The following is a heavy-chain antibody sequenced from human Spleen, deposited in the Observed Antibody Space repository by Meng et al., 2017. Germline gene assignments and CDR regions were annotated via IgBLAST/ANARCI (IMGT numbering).Heavy chain of an antibody. Sequence: QGRLQGSGPGLLKPSGTLSLTFAVSGGSISTTKWWNWVRQTPGKGLEWVGEIYHSGSTNYNPSLKSRVTMSVDKSKNQFSLKLTSVTAADTAVYYCASYNSGWPQFDSWGQGILVTVSS. CDR3: ASYNSGWPQFDS. CDR1: GGSISTTKW. CDR2: IYHSGST. V-gene: IGHV4-4*02. D-gene: IGHD6-19*01. J-gene: IGHJ4*02.